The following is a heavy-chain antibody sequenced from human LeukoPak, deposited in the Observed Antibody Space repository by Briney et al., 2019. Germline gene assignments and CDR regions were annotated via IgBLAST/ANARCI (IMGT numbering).Heavy chain of an antibody. V-gene: IGHV3-9*01. Sequence: GGSLRLSCAASGFTFDDYAMHWVRQAPGEGLEWVSGISWNSGSIGYADSVKGRFTISRDNAKNSLYLQMNSLRAEDTALYYCAKEGGGLQFQHWGQGTLVTVSS. CDR1: GFTFDDYA. J-gene: IGHJ1*01. D-gene: IGHD3-16*01. CDR2: ISWNSGSI. CDR3: AKEGGGLQFQH.